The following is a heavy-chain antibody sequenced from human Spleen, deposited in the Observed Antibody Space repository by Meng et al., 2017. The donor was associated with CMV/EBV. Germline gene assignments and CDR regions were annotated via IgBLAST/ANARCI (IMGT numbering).Heavy chain of an antibody. CDR1: GYTFTGYY. Sequence: ASVKGSCKASGYTFTGYYMHWVRQAPGQWLEWMGWIHPNSGGTDYVQMVQGRVTMTRDTSISTAHMQVNRLTSDDTAVFDYRRLSQRLSKPSFHYWSRGTLVTGSSGASSQTLSCFNSGGFSNIFGGKQGWWWFDPWGQGTLVTVSS. V-gene: IGHV1-2*02. D-gene: IGHD3-16*01. CDR3: RRLSQRLSKPSFHYWSRGTLVTGSSGASSQTLSCFNSGGFSNIFGGKQGWWWFDP. J-gene: IGHJ5*02. CDR2: IHPNSGGT.